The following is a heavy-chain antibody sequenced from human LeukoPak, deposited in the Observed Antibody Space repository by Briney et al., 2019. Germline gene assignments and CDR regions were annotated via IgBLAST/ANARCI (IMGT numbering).Heavy chain of an antibody. CDR3: AKDGGNWYDSEGNYLMRSYMDV. V-gene: IGHV3-30*18. Sequence: GGALRLSCVTSGVTFSHYGMHGVRQLPGKGLEWVAAISFDAEGDYHVDSVKGRFTISRDNSKNTLYLQMNSLRVEDTAVYYCAKDGGNWYDSEGNYLMRSYMDVWGKGTTVTVSS. CDR1: GVTFSHYG. CDR2: ISFDAEGD. J-gene: IGHJ6*03. D-gene: IGHD3-16*01.